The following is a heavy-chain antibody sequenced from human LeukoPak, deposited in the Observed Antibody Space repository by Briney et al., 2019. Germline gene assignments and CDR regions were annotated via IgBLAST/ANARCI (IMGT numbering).Heavy chain of an antibody. D-gene: IGHD6-13*01. V-gene: IGHV4-39*07. CDR2: IYYSGST. CDR1: GGSISSSSYY. CDR3: ARADGTAAVVSFDP. Sequence: SETLSLTCTVSGGSISSSSYYWGWIRQPPGKGLEWIGSIYYSGSTYYNPSLKSRVTISVDTSKNQFSLKLSSVTAADTAVYYCARADGTAAVVSFDPWGQGTLVTVSS. J-gene: IGHJ5*02.